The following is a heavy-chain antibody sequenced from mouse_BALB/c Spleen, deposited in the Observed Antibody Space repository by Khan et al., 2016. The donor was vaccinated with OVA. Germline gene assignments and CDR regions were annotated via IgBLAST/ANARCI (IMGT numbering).Heavy chain of an antibody. CDR1: GYIFTSYW. CDR2: IYPGTDNT. CDR3: AREEALYYFAY. D-gene: IGHD1-1*01. V-gene: IGHV1-76*01. Sequence: QMQLEESGAELVRPGASVKLSCKTSGYIFTSYWIHWVKQRSGQGLEWIARIYPGTDNTYYNEKLRDKATLTADKSSSTAYIQLSSLKSEDSAVYVCAREEALYYFAYWGQGTTLTVSS. J-gene: IGHJ2*01.